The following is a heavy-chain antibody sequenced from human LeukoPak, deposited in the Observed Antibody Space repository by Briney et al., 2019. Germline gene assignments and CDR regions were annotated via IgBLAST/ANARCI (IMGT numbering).Heavy chain of an antibody. CDR3: ARALYSSSALDY. CDR1: GGSISSSNW. CDR2: IYHSGST. D-gene: IGHD6-13*01. J-gene: IGHJ4*02. V-gene: IGHV4-4*02. Sequence: PSGTLSLTCAVSGGSISSSNWWSWVRQPPGKGLEWIGEIYHSGSTNYNPSLKSRVTMSVDTSKNQFSLKLNSVTAADTAVYYCARALYSSSALDYWGQGTLVTVSS.